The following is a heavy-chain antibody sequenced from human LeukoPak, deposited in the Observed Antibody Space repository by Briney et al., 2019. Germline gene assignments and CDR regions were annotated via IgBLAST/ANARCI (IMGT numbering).Heavy chain of an antibody. J-gene: IGHJ4*02. CDR1: GFTFSSYW. V-gene: IGHV3-74*01. Sequence: GGSLRLSCAASGFTFSSYWMHWVRQAPGKGLVWVSRINSDGSSTSYADSVKGRFTISRDNAKNSLYLQMNSLRAEDTAVYYCARDLGISVGASDLDYWGQGTLVTVSS. CDR3: ARDLGISVGASDLDY. D-gene: IGHD1-26*01. CDR2: INSDGSST.